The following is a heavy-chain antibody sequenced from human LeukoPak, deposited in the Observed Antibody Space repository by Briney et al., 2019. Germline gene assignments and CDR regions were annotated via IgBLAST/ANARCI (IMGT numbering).Heavy chain of an antibody. CDR2: IYYRGST. Sequence: SETLSLTCTVSGGSVSSGSYYWSWIREPPGKGLEWIGYIYYRGSTNYNPSLKSRVTISVDTSKNQFSLKLSSVTAADTAVYYCASGGPYYYGSGSYPHWGQGTLVTVSS. J-gene: IGHJ4*02. D-gene: IGHD3-10*01. V-gene: IGHV4-61*01. CDR1: GGSVSSGSYY. CDR3: ASGGPYYYGSGSYPH.